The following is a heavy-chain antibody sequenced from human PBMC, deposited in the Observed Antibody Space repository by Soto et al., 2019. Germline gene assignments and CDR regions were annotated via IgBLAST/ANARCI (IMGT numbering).Heavy chain of an antibody. Sequence: EVPLVESGGGLVKPGGSLRLSCAASGFTFSSYSMNWVRQAPGKGLEWVSSISRSSSYIYYADSVKGRFTISRDNAKNSLYLQMNSPRAEDTAVYYCARDLHDYVSFRFDPWGQGTLVTVSS. J-gene: IGHJ5*02. D-gene: IGHD3-16*01. CDR1: GFTFSSYS. CDR2: ISRSSSYI. CDR3: ARDLHDYVSFRFDP. V-gene: IGHV3-21*01.